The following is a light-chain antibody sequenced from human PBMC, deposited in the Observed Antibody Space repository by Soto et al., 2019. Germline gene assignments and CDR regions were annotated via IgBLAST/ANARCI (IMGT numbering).Light chain of an antibody. CDR2: HAS. CDR1: QSISNW. Sequence: DIQLTQSPSTLPASVGDRVTITCRASQSISNWLAWYPEKPGTAPKLLIYHASTLESGVPSRLSGSGSGTEFTLTISSMQPDDFATYYCQQYMSYSFGQGTKWDIK. V-gene: IGKV1-5*01. CDR3: QQYMSYS. J-gene: IGKJ1*01.